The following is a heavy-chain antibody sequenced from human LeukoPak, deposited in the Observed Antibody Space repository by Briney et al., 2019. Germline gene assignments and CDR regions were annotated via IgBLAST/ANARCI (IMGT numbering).Heavy chain of an antibody. CDR1: GGSISSGSYY. CDR2: IYTSGST. V-gene: IGHV4-61*02. D-gene: IGHD3-22*01. CDR3: ARDGLPAVDRWFAP. Sequence: PSETLSLTCTASGGSISSGSYYWSWIRQPAGKGLEWIGRIYTSGSTNYNPSLKSRVTISVDTSKNQFSLKLSSVTAADTAVYYCARDGLPAVDRWFAPWGQGTLVTVSS. J-gene: IGHJ5*02.